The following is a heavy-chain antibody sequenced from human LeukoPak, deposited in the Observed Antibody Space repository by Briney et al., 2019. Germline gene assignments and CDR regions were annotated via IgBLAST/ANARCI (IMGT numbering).Heavy chain of an antibody. V-gene: IGHV4-34*01. CDR3: ARADGRSGWSNGLDY. J-gene: IGHJ4*02. CDR1: GGSFSGYY. CDR2: INHSGST. D-gene: IGHD6-19*01. Sequence: SETLSLTCAVYGGSFSGYYWSWTRQPPGKGLEWIGEINHSGSTNYNPSLKSRVTISVDTSKNQFSLKLSSVTAADTAVYYCARADGRSGWSNGLDYWGQGTLVTVSS.